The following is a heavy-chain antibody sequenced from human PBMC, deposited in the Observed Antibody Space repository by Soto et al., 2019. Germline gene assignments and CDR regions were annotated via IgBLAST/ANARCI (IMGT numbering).Heavy chain of an antibody. D-gene: IGHD6-13*01. V-gene: IGHV3-23*01. Sequence: EVQLLESGGGLVQPGGSLRLSCAASGFTFSSYAMSWVRQAPGKGLEWVSAISGSGGSTYYADSVKGRFTISRDNAKNSLYLQMNSLRAEDTAVYYCARDLPGIAAAGTRGWFDPWGQGTLVTVSS. CDR3: ARDLPGIAAAGTRGWFDP. J-gene: IGHJ5*02. CDR2: ISGSGGST. CDR1: GFTFSSYA.